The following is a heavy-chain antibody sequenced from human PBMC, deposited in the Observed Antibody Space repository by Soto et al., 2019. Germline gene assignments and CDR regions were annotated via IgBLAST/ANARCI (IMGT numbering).Heavy chain of an antibody. V-gene: IGHV4-59*01. Sequence: SETLSLTCTVSGGSISSYYWSWIRQPPGKGLEWIGYIYYSGSTNYNPSLKSRVTISVDTSKNQFSLKLSSVTAADTAVYYCARDSVTVTTSYGMDVWGQGTTVTVSS. CDR3: ARDSVTVTTSYGMDV. CDR1: GGSISSYY. D-gene: IGHD4-17*01. CDR2: IYYSGST. J-gene: IGHJ6*02.